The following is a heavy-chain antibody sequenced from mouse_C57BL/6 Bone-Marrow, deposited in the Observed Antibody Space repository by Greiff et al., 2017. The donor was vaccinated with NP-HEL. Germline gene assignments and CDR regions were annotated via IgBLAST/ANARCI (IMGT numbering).Heavy chain of an antibody. D-gene: IGHD1-1*01. V-gene: IGHV14-4*01. J-gene: IGHJ3*01. CDR2: IDPENGDT. CDR1: GFNIKDDY. Sequence: EVMLVESGAELVRPGASVKLSCTASGFNIKDDYMHWVKQRPEQGLEWIGWIDPENGDTEYASKFQGKATLTADTSSNTAYLQLSSLTSEDTAVYYCTGDYGSSSPFAYWGQGTLVTVSA. CDR3: TGDYGSSSPFAY.